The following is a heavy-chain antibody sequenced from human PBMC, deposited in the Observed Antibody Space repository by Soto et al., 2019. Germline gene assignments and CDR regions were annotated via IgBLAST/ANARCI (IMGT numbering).Heavy chain of an antibody. J-gene: IGHJ4*02. CDR2: IASDGKDK. V-gene: IGHV3-30*18. CDR1: GFTFSNYA. D-gene: IGHD6-13*01. CDR3: AKDRAAAGRSPGY. Sequence: GGSLRLSCAASGFTFSNYAIHWVRQAPGKGLEWVAVIASDGKDKRYADSVKGRFTISRDNSKNTVYLQMNSLRGEDTAVYYCAKDRAAAGRSPGYWGQGTLVTVSS.